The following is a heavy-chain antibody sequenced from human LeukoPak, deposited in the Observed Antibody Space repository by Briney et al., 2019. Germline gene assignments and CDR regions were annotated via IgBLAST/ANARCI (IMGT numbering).Heavy chain of an antibody. J-gene: IGHJ4*02. CDR3: ARDSVPLRGFGVVISYFDS. D-gene: IGHD3-3*01. CDR2: ISSSSSTI. V-gene: IGHV3-48*04. Sequence: GGSLRLSCAASGFTFSSYSMNWVRQAPGKGLEWVSYISSSSSTIYYADSVKGRFTISRDNAKNSLYLQMNSLRAEDTAVYYCARDSVPLRGFGVVISYFDSWGQGTLVTVSS. CDR1: GFTFSSYS.